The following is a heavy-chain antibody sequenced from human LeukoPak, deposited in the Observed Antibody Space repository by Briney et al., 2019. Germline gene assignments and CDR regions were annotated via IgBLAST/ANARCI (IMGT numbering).Heavy chain of an antibody. J-gene: IGHJ5*02. D-gene: IGHD2-2*01. V-gene: IGHV3-7*01. CDR3: ATGLCTSSNCYGNWIDP. Sequence: TGGSLRLSRAASGFTFSNYWMNWVRQPPGKGLEWVANIKQDGSEKYYVDSVKGRFSISRDNAKNSLYLQMNSLRGDDTAVYYCATGLCTSSNCYGNWIDPWGRGTLVTVSS. CDR2: IKQDGSEK. CDR1: GFTFSNYW.